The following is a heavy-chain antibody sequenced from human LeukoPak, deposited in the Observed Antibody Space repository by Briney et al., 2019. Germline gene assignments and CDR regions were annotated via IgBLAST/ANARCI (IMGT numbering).Heavy chain of an antibody. CDR1: GFSFSSYA. D-gene: IGHD6-19*01. J-gene: IGHJ4*02. Sequence: GGSLRLSCAASGFSFSSYAMNWVRQAPGKGLEWVSAISGSGGSTYYADSVKGRFTISRDNSKNTLYLQMNSLRAEDTAVYYCASLGPSIAVAGTGYWGQGTLVTVSS. V-gene: IGHV3-23*01. CDR3: ASLGPSIAVAGTGY. CDR2: ISGSGGST.